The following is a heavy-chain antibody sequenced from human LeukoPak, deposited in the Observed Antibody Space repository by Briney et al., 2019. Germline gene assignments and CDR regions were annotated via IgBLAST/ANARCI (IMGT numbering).Heavy chain of an antibody. Sequence: PGGSLRLSCAASGFTFSSYWMSWVRQAPGKGLEWVANIKQDGSEKYYVDSVKGRFTISRDNAKNSLYLQMNSLRAEDTAVYCCARDKGIKGSCYSVCGWFDPWGQGTLVTVSS. D-gene: IGHD2-15*01. V-gene: IGHV3-7*01. CDR1: GFTFSSYW. J-gene: IGHJ5*02. CDR3: ARDKGIKGSCYSVCGWFDP. CDR2: IKQDGSEK.